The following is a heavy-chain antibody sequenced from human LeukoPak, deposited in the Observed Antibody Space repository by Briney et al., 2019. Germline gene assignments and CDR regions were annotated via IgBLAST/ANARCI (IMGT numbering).Heavy chain of an antibody. J-gene: IGHJ4*02. D-gene: IGHD6-19*01. CDR3: ASTIIAVAGTDY. Sequence: VKPRGSLRLSCAASGFTFSDYYMSWIRQAPGKGLEWVSYISSSGSTIYYADSVKGRFTISRDNAKNSLYLQMNSLRAEDTAVYYCASTIIAVAGTDYWGQGTLVTVSS. CDR1: GFTFSDYY. V-gene: IGHV3-11*04. CDR2: ISSSGSTI.